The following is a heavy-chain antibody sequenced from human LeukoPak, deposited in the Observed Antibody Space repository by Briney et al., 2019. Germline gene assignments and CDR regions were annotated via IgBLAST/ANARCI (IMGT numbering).Heavy chain of an antibody. CDR1: GFTFSSYA. J-gene: IGHJ4*02. D-gene: IGHD6-19*01. CDR2: INTSGGNT. CDR3: ARSSGSYV. V-gene: IGHV3-23*01. Sequence: PGGSLRLSCAASGFTFSSYAMTWVRQAPGEGLEWVAVINTSGGNTDYADPVKGRFTISRDNSKSTLYLQTNSLRAEDTAVYYCARSSGSYVWGQGTLVTVSS.